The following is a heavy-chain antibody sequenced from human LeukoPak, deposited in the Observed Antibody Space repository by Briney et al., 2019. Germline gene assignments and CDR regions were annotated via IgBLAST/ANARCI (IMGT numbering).Heavy chain of an antibody. CDR2: INHSGTT. J-gene: IGHJ4*02. CDR1: GESLSGYY. D-gene: IGHD4-17*01. V-gene: IGHV4-34*01. CDR3: ARVKYGDYSKDFDY. Sequence: PSETLSLTCAVYGESLSGYYWSWIRQPPGKGLEWIGEINHSGTTNYNPSLKSRVTISVDTSKNQFSLKLSSVTAADTAVYFCARVKYGDYSKDFDYWGQGTLVTVSS.